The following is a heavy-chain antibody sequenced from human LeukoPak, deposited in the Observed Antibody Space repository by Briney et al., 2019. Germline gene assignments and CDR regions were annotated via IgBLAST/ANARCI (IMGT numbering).Heavy chain of an antibody. J-gene: IGHJ4*02. CDR3: ARDRGMDSSSWYYFDY. D-gene: IGHD6-13*01. CDR2: INTGHGNK. V-gene: IGHV1-3*04. Sequence: ASVKVSCKTSGYTFTTYAMHWVRQAPGQRLEWMGWINTGHGNKKYSQKFQGRVTITRDTSASTAYMELSSLTSEDTAVYYCARDRGMDSSSWYYFDYWGQGTLVTVSS. CDR1: GYTFTTYA.